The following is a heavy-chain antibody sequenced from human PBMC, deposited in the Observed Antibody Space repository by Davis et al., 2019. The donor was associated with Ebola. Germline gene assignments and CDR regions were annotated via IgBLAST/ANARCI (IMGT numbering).Heavy chain of an antibody. V-gene: IGHV1-18*01. CDR1: GYKFTSYG. J-gene: IGHJ4*02. D-gene: IGHD3/OR15-3a*01. CDR3: ARDMNHHGFWDCGH. Sequence: ASVKVSCKTSGYKFTSYGISWVRQAPGQGLEWVGWISPYDDKTRYAQKMQGRVTMNIDTSTTTAYMEMRDLRSDDTAVYYCARDMNHHGFWDCGHWGQGTLVTVSS. CDR2: ISPYDDKT.